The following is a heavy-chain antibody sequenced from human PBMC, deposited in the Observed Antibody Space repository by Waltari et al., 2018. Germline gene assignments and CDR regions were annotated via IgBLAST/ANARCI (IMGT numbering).Heavy chain of an antibody. J-gene: IGHJ4*02. V-gene: IGHV3-74*01. CDR1: GFSFSSYW. Sequence: VQLVESGGGLVQPGGSLRLSCAASGFSFSSYWMHWVRQAPGKGLVWVSRIDSDGSTTNYADSVKGRFTISRDNAKNTLYLQINSLRAEDTAMYYCASGYYYSVIDSWGQGTLVTVSS. CDR2: IDSDGSTT. CDR3: ASGYYYSVIDS. D-gene: IGHD3-22*01.